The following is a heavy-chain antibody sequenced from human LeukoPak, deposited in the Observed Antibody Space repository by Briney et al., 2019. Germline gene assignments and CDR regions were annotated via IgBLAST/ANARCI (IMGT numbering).Heavy chain of an antibody. CDR3: AREVAGTCTFDV. CDR2: TYYRSRWSD. D-gene: IGHD1-14*01. J-gene: IGHJ3*01. V-gene: IGHV6-1*01. CDR1: GESVFSNTAA. Sequence: LSLTCAXSGESVFSNTAAWNWIRRSPSRGLEWLGRTYYRSRWSDDYAVSMRGRMTVNPDTSKNQVSLQLNSVTPEDTAVYYCAREVAGTCTFDVWGQGTMVTVSS.